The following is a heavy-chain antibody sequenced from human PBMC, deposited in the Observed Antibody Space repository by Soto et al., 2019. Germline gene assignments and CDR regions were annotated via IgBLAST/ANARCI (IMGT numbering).Heavy chain of an antibody. D-gene: IGHD3-3*01. V-gene: IGHV3-21*01. CDR2: ISSSSSYI. Sequence: PGGSLRFSGAACGFTFSSYSMNWARQATGKALDWVSAISSSSSYIYYADSVKGRFTISRDNAKNSLYLQMNSLRAEDTAVYYCARDRPSYYDFWSGYYVPYYYYGMDVWGQGTTVTVSS. CDR1: GFTFSSYS. J-gene: IGHJ6*02. CDR3: ARDRPSYYDFWSGYYVPYYYYGMDV.